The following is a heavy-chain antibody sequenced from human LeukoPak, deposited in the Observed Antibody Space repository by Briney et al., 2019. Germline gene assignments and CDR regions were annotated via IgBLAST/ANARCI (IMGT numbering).Heavy chain of an antibody. CDR1: GGSFSGYY. CDR3: ARPTTGYGSGSYYYGY. D-gene: IGHD3-10*01. Sequence: PSETLSLTCAVYGGSFSGYYWSWIRQPPGKGLEWIGEINHSGSTNYNPSLKSRVTISVDTPKNQFSLKLSSVTAADTAVYYCARPTTGYGSGSYYYGYWGQGTLVTVSS. CDR2: INHSGST. J-gene: IGHJ4*02. V-gene: IGHV4-34*01.